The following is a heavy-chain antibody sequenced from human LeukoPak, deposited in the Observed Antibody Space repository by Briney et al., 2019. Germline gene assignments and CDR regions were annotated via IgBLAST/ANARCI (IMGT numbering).Heavy chain of an antibody. CDR2: IGSDGNK. CDR1: GFTFSDCA. CDR3: AKGGYCSDDIWYKWNAFDM. D-gene: IGHD2-15*01. Sequence: HGGALRLSCAASGFTFSDCAMSWVRQAPGKGLEWVSSIGSDGNKHYSESVLGRLAISTANAKKSLYLQMNCLRAEDTAVYYCAKGGYCSDDIWYKWNAFDMWGQGTMVTVSS. J-gene: IGHJ3*02. V-gene: IGHV3-69-1*01.